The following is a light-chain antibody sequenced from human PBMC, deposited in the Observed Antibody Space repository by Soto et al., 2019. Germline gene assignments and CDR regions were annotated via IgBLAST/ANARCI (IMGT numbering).Light chain of an antibody. CDR3: QQYDQLSS. CDR1: QDIKY. V-gene: IGKV1-33*01. J-gene: IGKJ2*01. Sequence: DIQMTQSPSSLSASLGDRVTITCQSSQDIKYLNWYQQKSGKAPELLIYDVSNLETGVPSRFSGSGSGTDFTLTISSLEPEDFATYSCQQYDQLSSFGQGTRVDI. CDR2: DVS.